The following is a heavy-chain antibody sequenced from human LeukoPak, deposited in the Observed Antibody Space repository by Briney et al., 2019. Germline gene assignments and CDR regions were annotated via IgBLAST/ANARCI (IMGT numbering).Heavy chain of an antibody. Sequence: ASVKVSCKASGYTFASYDLIWVRQATGQGLEWMGWVNPRSANTGYAQKFQGRVTMTRNSSISTAYMELTSLRYEDTAVYYCARGPYWGQGTLVTVSS. CDR3: ARGPY. CDR2: VNPRSANT. J-gene: IGHJ4*02. CDR1: GYTFASYD. V-gene: IGHV1-8*01.